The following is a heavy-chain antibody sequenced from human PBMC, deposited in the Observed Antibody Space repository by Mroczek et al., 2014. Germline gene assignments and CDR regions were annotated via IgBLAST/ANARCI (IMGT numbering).Heavy chain of an antibody. CDR2: IYYSGST. CDR1: GGSISSYY. Sequence: QVQLVESGPGLVKPSETLSLTCTVSGGSISSYYWSWIRQPPGKGLEWIGYIYYSGSTNYNPSLKSRVTISVDTSKNQFSLKLSSVTAADTAVYYCARNLIFDIWGQGTMVTVSS. V-gene: IGHV4-59*01. D-gene: IGHD3-9*01. J-gene: IGHJ3*02. CDR3: ARNLIFDI.